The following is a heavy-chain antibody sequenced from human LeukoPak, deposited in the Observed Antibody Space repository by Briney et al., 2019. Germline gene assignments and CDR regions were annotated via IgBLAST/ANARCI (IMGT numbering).Heavy chain of an antibody. CDR1: GFTFSSYA. V-gene: IGHV3-23*01. D-gene: IGHD5-12*01. CDR3: ANGYSGYDPLDY. Sequence: GGSLRLSCAASGFTFSSYAMSWVRQAPGKGLEWVSAISGSGGSTYYADSVKGRFTISGDNSKNTLYLQMNSLRAEDTAVYYCANGYSGYDPLDYWGQGTLVTVSS. CDR2: ISGSGGST. J-gene: IGHJ4*02.